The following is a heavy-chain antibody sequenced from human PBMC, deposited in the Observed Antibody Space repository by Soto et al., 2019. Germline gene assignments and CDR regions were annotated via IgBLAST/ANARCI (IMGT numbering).Heavy chain of an antibody. CDR1: GYTFTSYG. CDR2: ISAYNGNT. D-gene: IGHD2-15*01. J-gene: IGHJ5*02. V-gene: IGHV1-18*01. CDR3: ARYARLEYCSGGSCVSWFDP. Sequence: ASVKVSCKASGYTFTSYGISWVRQAPGQGLEWMGWISAYNGNTNYAQKLQGRVTMTTDTSTSTAYMELRSLRSDDTAVYYCARYARLEYCSGGSCVSWFDPWGQGTLGTVSS.